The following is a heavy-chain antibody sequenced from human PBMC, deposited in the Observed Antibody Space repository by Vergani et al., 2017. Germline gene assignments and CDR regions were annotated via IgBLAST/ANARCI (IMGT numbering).Heavy chain of an antibody. J-gene: IGHJ5*02. Sequence: QVQLVQSGAEVKKPGASVKVSCKASGYTFTSYGISWVRQAPGQGLEWMGWIRAYNGNTNYAQKLQGRVTMTTGTSTSTAYMELRSLRSDDTAVDYCARWWELKGGTVGFDPWGQGTLVTVSA. D-gene: IGHD1-26*01. CDR1: GYTFTSYG. CDR3: ARWWELKGGTVGFDP. CDR2: IRAYNGNT. V-gene: IGHV1-18*04.